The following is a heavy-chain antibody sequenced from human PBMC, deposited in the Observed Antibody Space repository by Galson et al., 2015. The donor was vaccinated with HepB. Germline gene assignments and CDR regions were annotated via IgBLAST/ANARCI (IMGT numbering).Heavy chain of an antibody. CDR1: GYTFASYY. V-gene: IGHV1-46*03. CDR3: ARDGEHGGSNNWFDP. CDR2: INPSGGST. J-gene: IGHJ5*02. D-gene: IGHD1-26*01. Sequence: SVKVSCKASGYTFASYYMHWVRQAPGQGLEWMGIINPSGGSTSYAQKFQGRVTMTRDTSTSTVYMELSSLRSEDTAVYYCARDGEHGGSNNWFDPWGQGTLVTVSS.